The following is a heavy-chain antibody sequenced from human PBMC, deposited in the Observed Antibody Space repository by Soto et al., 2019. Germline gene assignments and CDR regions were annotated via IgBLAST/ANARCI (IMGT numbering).Heavy chain of an antibody. CDR2: ISWDGRST. J-gene: IGHJ4*02. V-gene: IGHV3-43*01. CDR3: GKDGAITDYTYLDY. CDR1: GFTFDDYS. Sequence: EVQLVESGGVVVQPGESLRLSCAASGFTFDDYSMHWVRQAPGKGLEWVSLISWDGRSTYYADSVKGRFTVSRDNSKNSLYLQMNSLTTEETAFYYCGKDGAITDYTYLDYWGQGALVTVSS. D-gene: IGHD1-26*01.